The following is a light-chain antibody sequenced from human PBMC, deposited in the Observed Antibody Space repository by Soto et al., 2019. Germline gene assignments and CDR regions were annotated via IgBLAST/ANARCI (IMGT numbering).Light chain of an antibody. CDR2: EVS. CDR3: SSYTTTTTLGV. V-gene: IGLV2-14*01. CDR1: SSDVGGYNY. J-gene: IGLJ3*02. Sequence: QSALTQPASVSGSPGQSITISCSGSSSDVGGYNYVSWYQQHPGKAPKLMIYEVSNRPSGVSIRFSGSKSDNTASLTISGLQAEDEADYYCSSYTTTTTLGVFGGGTKLTVL.